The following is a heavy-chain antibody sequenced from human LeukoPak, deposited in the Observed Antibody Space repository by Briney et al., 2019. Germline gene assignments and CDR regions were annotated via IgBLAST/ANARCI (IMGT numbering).Heavy chain of an antibody. CDR1: GFTFSSYE. J-gene: IGHJ4*02. CDR2: ISSSGSTI. D-gene: IGHD6-19*01. CDR3: ARDRAVAYDY. V-gene: IGHV3-48*03. Sequence: GGSLRLSCAASGFTFSSYEMYWVRQAPGKGLEWVSYISSSGSTIYYADSVKGRFTISRDNAKNSLYLQMNSLRAEDTAVYYCARDRAVAYDYWGQGTLVTVSS.